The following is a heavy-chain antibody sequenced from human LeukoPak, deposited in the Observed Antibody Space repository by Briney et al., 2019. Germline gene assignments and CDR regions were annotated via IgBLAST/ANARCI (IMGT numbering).Heavy chain of an antibody. Sequence: ASVKVSCKVSGYTLTELSMHWVRQAPGKGLEWMGGFDPEDGETIYAQKFQGSVTMTEDTSTDTAYMELNSLRSEDTAVYYCATRPPIVVVPAEDAFDIWGQGTMVTVSS. CDR2: FDPEDGET. CDR1: GYTLTELS. CDR3: ATRPPIVVVPAEDAFDI. J-gene: IGHJ3*02. V-gene: IGHV1-24*01. D-gene: IGHD2-2*01.